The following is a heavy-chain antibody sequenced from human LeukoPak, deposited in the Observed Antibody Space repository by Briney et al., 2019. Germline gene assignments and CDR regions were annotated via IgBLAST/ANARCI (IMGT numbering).Heavy chain of an antibody. CDR3: SKDPNGDYVGAFDM. Sequence: GGSLRLSCTAPGLTFSNYATTWVRQAPGKGLEWVSSITGSGRGTYYADSVKGRFSVSRDNSQNTVFLHMNSLRADDTALYYCSKDPNGDYVGAFDMWGPGTMVTVSS. J-gene: IGHJ3*02. CDR1: GLTFSNYA. CDR2: ITGSGRGT. V-gene: IGHV3-23*01. D-gene: IGHD4-17*01.